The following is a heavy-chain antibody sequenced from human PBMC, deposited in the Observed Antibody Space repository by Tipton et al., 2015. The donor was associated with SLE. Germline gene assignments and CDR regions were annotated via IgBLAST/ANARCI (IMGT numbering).Heavy chain of an antibody. J-gene: IGHJ3*02. D-gene: IGHD4-11*01. V-gene: IGHV4-39*07. CDR2: INHSGST. CDR1: GGSISSSSYY. Sequence: TLSLTCTVSGGSISSSSYYWSWIRQPPGKGLEWIGEINHSGSTNYNPSLKSRVTISVDTSKNQFSLKLSSVTAADTAVYYCARGRVYSNIPWAFDIWGQGTMVTVSS. CDR3: ARGRVYSNIPWAFDI.